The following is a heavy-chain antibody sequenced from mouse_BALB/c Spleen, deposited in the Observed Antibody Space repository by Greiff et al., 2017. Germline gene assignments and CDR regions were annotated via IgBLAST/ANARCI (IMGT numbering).Heavy chain of an antibody. CDR1: GYTFTSYY. V-gene: IGHV1S56*01. J-gene: IGHJ4*01. CDR3: ARGMITNAMDY. D-gene: IGHD2-4*01. Sequence: VQLQQSGPELVKPGASVKMSCKASGYTFTSYYIHWVKQRPGQGLEWIGWIYPGDGSTKYNEKFKGKTTLTADKSSSTAYMLLSSLTSEDSAIYFCARGMITNAMDYWGQGTSVTVSS. CDR2: IYPGDGST.